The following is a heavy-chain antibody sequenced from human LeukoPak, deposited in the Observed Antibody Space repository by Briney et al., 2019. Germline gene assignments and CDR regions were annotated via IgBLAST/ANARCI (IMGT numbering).Heavy chain of an antibody. D-gene: IGHD3-22*01. CDR1: GGSISSGSHY. Sequence: PSETLSLTCTVSGGSISSGSHYWGWIRQPPGKGLVWIGYIYDSGSTYYNPSLRSRITISADTSKNQFSLKLNSVTAADTAVYYCARTDNSGYYSVYWGQGTLVTVSS. CDR3: ARTDNSGYYSVY. CDR2: IYDSGST. V-gene: IGHV4-31*03. J-gene: IGHJ4*02.